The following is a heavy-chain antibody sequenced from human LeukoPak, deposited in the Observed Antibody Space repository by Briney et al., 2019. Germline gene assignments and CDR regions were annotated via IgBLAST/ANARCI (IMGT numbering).Heavy chain of an antibody. CDR2: INHSGST. V-gene: IGHV4-34*01. Sequence: SETLSLTCAVYGGSFSGYYWSWIRQPPGKGLEWIGEINHSGSTNYNPSLKSRVTISVDTSKNQFSLKLSSVTAADTAMYYCARGVRVGARERYYDYVWGSYRFAPGGMDVWGQGTTVTVSS. CDR1: GGSFSGYY. J-gene: IGHJ6*02. CDR3: ARGVRVGARERYYDYVWGSYRFAPGGMDV. D-gene: IGHD3-16*02.